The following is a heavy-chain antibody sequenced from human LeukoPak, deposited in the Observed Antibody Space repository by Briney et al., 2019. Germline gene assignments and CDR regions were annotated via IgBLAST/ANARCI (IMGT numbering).Heavy chain of an antibody. V-gene: IGHV4-4*07. Sequence: PETLSLTCTVSSGSISNYWWSWIRQPAGKGLEWIGRSHRSGTTNYNPSLKSRVTMSVDMSKNQFSLKLSSMTAADSTVYYCVRIYCTSTSCYGDSYNGMDVWGQGTTVTVSS. CDR2: SHRSGTT. J-gene: IGHJ6*02. CDR3: VRIYCTSTSCYGDSYNGMDV. CDR1: SGSISNYW. D-gene: IGHD2-2*01.